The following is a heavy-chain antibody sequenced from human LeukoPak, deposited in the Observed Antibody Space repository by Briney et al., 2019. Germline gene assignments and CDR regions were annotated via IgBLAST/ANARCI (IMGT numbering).Heavy chain of an antibody. CDR3: ASIVATIDPYYYYGMDV. CDR1: GGTFSSYA. Sequence: VASVKVSCEASGGTFSSYAISWVRQAPGQGLEWMGRIIPIFGIANYAQKFQGRVTITADKSTSTAYMELSSLRSEDTAVYYCASIVATIDPYYYYGMDVWGQGTTVTVSS. V-gene: IGHV1-69*04. J-gene: IGHJ6*02. D-gene: IGHD5-12*01. CDR2: IIPIFGIA.